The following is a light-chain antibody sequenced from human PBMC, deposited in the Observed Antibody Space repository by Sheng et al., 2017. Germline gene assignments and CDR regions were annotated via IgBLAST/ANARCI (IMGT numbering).Light chain of an antibody. CDR1: ESVSSFY. CDR2: GAS. J-gene: IGKJ2*03. CDR3: QAYGSIVR. V-gene: IGKV3-20*01. Sequence: EIVLTQSPGTLSLSPGERVALSCRASESVSSFYVAWYQQKPGQAPRLLVYGASRRATGIPDRFTGSGSGADFTLTISRLEPEDSAVYYCQAYGSIVRFGQGTKLEIK.